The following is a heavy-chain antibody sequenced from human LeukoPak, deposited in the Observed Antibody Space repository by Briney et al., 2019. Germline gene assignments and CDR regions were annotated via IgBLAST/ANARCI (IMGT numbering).Heavy chain of an antibody. D-gene: IGHD2-21*01. J-gene: IGHJ4*02. CDR2: IYPGASDT. CDR1: GYSFPTYW. Sequence: GESLKISCKGLGYSFPTYWIGWVRQMPGKGLEWMGIIYPGASDTRYSPSFQGHVTISVDKSISTAYLQWSSLKASDTAMYYCARKPHISISPFDYWGQGTLVTVSS. V-gene: IGHV5-51*01. CDR3: ARKPHISISPFDY.